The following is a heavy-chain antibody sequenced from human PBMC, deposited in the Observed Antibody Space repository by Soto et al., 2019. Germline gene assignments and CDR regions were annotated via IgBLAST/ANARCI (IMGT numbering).Heavy chain of an antibody. Sequence: QVQLQESGPGLVKPSQTLSLTCTVSGGSISSGDYYWSWIRQPPGKGLEWIGYSYYSGSTYYNPSLTSRVTIPVDTSKNQFSLKLSSVTAADTAVYYCARVTYSSSSSAYFDYWGQGTLVTVSS. CDR2: SYYSGST. CDR3: ARVTYSSSSSAYFDY. V-gene: IGHV4-30-4*01. J-gene: IGHJ4*02. D-gene: IGHD6-6*01. CDR1: GGSISSGDYY.